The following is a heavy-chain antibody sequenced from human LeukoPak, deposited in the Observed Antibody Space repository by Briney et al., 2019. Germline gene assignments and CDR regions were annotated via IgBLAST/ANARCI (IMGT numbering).Heavy chain of an antibody. Sequence: GGSLRLSCAASGFTFSSYEMNWVRQAPGKGLEWVSYISSSGSTIYYADSVKGRFTISRDNAKNSLYLQMNSLRDEDTAVYYSARGGSGYSYGKIDSWGQGILVTVSS. CDR1: GFTFSSYE. D-gene: IGHD5-18*01. CDR2: ISSSGSTI. CDR3: ARGGSGYSYGKIDS. V-gene: IGHV3-48*03. J-gene: IGHJ4*02.